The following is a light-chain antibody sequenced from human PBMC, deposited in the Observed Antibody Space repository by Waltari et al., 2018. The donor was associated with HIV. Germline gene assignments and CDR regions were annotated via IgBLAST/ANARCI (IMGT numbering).Light chain of an antibody. CDR2: QDN. Sequence: SYDLTQPPSLSVSPGQTASITCSGDKLVHKYAHWYQQKPGQSPVVVIYQDNKRPSEIPERVSGSNAGTTATLTISGTQAMDEADYYCQAWDRSTAIFGGGTKLTVL. CDR1: KLVHKY. V-gene: IGLV3-1*01. J-gene: IGLJ2*01. CDR3: QAWDRSTAI.